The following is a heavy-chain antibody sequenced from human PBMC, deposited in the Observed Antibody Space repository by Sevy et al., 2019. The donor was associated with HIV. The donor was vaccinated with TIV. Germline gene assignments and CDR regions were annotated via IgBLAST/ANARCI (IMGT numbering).Heavy chain of an antibody. CDR2: IVVGSDNR. J-gene: IGHJ4*02. D-gene: IGHD3-22*01. Sequence: ASVKVSCKASGFTFSSSAVQWVRQARGQRLEWIGWIVVGSDNRNYAQKFQERVTITRDMSTSTVYMELGSLRSEDTAVYYCAADPLGSSGSYFDYWGQGTLVTVSS. V-gene: IGHV1-58*01. CDR3: AADPLGSSGSYFDY. CDR1: GFTFSSSA.